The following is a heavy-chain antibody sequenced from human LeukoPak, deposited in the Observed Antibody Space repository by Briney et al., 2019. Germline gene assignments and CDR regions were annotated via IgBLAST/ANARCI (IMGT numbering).Heavy chain of an antibody. J-gene: IGHJ4*02. CDR3: ASVDFDNNAHYHYYLPN. CDR2: IKQDGSQK. D-gene: IGHD2/OR15-2a*01. Sequence: GGSLRLSCAASGFRFNRFSMSWVRQTSGKGLEWVANIKQDGSQKEYADSVKGRFAISRDNANNFLDLQMNSLRAEDTGVYYCASVDFDNNAHYHYYLPNWGQRTRVTVSS. V-gene: IGHV3-7*01. CDR1: GFRFNRFS.